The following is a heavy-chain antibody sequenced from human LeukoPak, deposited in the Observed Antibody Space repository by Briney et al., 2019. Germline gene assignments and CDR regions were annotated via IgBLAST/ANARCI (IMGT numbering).Heavy chain of an antibody. CDR1: GVSISGYY. V-gene: IGHV4-59*01. J-gene: IGHJ5*02. D-gene: IGHD6-13*01. Sequence: SETLSLTCTVSGVSISGYYWSWIRQPPGKGLEWIGYIYYSGSTNYNPSLKSRVTISVDTSKNQFSLKLSSVTAADTAVYYCAATPYSSSWLNWFDPWGQGTLVTVSS. CDR3: AATPYSSSWLNWFDP. CDR2: IYYSGST.